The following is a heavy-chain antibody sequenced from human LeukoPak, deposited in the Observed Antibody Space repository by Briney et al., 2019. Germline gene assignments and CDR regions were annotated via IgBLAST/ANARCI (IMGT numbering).Heavy chain of an antibody. CDR3: ARRMNLMVRGSYNN. Sequence: SETLSLTCTVSGGSISSGGYYWSWIRQLPGKGLEWIGYIYHSGNTVYKPSLRSRVTMSVDTSKNQFSLKLSSVTAADTAVYYCARRMNLMVRGSYNNWGQGTLVTVSS. J-gene: IGHJ4*02. CDR2: IYHSGNT. D-gene: IGHD3-10*01. V-gene: IGHV4-31*03. CDR1: GGSISSGGYY.